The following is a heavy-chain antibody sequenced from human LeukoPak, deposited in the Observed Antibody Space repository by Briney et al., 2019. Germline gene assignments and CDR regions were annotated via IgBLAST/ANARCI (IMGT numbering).Heavy chain of an antibody. V-gene: IGHV3-21*01. J-gene: IGHJ4*02. CDR2: ISSSSSYI. CDR1: GFTLSSYS. CDR3: ARGGLGYSYSNY. D-gene: IGHD5-18*01. Sequence: GGSLRLSCAASGFTLSSYSMNWVRQAPGKGLEWVSSISSSSSYIYYADSVKGRFTISRDNAKNSLYLQMNSLRAEDTAVYYCARGGLGYSYSNYWGQGTLVTVSS.